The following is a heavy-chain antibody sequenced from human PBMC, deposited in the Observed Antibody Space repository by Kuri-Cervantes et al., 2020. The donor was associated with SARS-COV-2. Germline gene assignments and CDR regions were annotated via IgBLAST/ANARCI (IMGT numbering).Heavy chain of an antibody. CDR3: ARVGVAGMSYGMDV. CDR1: GFTFSSYS. V-gene: IGHV3-48*02. D-gene: IGHD6-19*01. Sequence: GESLKISCAASGFTFSSYSMNWVRQAPGKGLEWVSYISSSSSTIYYADSVKGRFTISRDNAKNSLYLQMNSLRDEDTAVYYCARVGVAGMSYGMDVWGQGTTVTVSS. J-gene: IGHJ6*02. CDR2: ISSSSSTI.